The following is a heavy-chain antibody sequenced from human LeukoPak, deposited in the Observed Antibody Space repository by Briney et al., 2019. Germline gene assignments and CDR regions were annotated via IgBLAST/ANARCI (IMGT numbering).Heavy chain of an antibody. CDR3: ARGGDYYDSSGSTFDY. D-gene: IGHD3-22*01. CDR2: INHSGST. Sequence: SETLSLTCAVYGGSFSAYYRTWIRQPPGKGLEWIGEINHSGSTNYNPSLKGRVTISVDTSKNQFSLKLSSVTAADTAVYYCARGGDYYDSSGSTFDYWGQGTLVTVSS. CDR1: GGSFSAYY. V-gene: IGHV4-34*01. J-gene: IGHJ4*02.